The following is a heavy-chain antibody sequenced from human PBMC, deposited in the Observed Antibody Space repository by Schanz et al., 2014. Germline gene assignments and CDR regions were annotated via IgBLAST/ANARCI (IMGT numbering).Heavy chain of an antibody. V-gene: IGHV3-30*14. CDR3: ARDPGGTKAHGL. CDR2: VSHDGFTK. D-gene: IGHD2-15*01. Sequence: QVQLEESGGGVVQPGGSLRLSCVASGFSFSGFAVHWVRQAPGKGLEWVSIVSHDGFTKHYADSVRGRFTLSRDNSKNTVYLQMNSLRAEDTAVYYCARDPGGTKAHGLWGQGTLVTVSS. CDR1: GFSFSGFA. J-gene: IGHJ4*02.